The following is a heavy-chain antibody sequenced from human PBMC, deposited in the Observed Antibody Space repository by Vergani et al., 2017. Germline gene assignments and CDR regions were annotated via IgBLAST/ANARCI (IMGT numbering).Heavy chain of an antibody. V-gene: IGHV5-10-1*01. D-gene: IGHD6-19*01. CDR1: GSSFTSYW. Sequence: EVQLVQSGAEVKKPGESLRISCKGSGSSFTSYWISWVRQMPGKGLEWMGRIDPSDSYTNYSPSFQGHVTISADKSISTAYLQWSSLKASDTAMYYCARVPSSKDWFYYSSGWYYFDYWGQGTLGTVSS. CDR2: IDPSDSYT. CDR3: ARVPSSKDWFYYSSGWYYFDY. J-gene: IGHJ4*02.